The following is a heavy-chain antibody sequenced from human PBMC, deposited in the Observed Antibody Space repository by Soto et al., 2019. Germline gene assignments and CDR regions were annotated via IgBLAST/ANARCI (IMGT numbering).Heavy chain of an antibody. Sequence: APVKVSCKASGYSFTDYHIHWVRQAPGQGLEWLGRINPKSGGTSTAQKFQGWVTMTTDTSVSTASMELTRLTSDDTAIYYCARGDSTXCSNGVCSFFYNHDMDVWGQGTTVTVSS. D-gene: IGHD2-8*01. J-gene: IGHJ6*02. CDR3: ARGDSTXCSNGVCSFFYNHDMDV. CDR1: GYSFTDYH. CDR2: INPKSGGT. V-gene: IGHV1-2*04.